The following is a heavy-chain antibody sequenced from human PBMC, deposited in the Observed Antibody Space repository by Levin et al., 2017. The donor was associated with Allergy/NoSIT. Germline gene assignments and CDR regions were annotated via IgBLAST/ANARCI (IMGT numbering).Heavy chain of an antibody. CDR3: ARDLGDGYNTWFDY. D-gene: IGHD5-24*01. CDR1: GYMFTSFG. Sequence: ASVKVSCKASGYMFTSFGISWVRQAPGHGLEWMGWISAYNGNRNYAQKFQGRVTMTTDTSTSTTYMDLRSLRFDDTAVYYCARDLGDGYNTWFDYWGQGTLVTVSS. J-gene: IGHJ4*02. V-gene: IGHV1-18*01. CDR2: ISAYNGNR.